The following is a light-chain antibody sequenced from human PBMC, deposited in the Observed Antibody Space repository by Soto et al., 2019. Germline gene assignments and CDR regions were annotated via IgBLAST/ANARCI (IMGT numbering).Light chain of an antibody. V-gene: IGKV3-15*01. CDR3: QKYNNWIGT. J-gene: IGKJ2*01. Sequence: EIVMTQSPATLSVSPGERATLSCRASQSVSSNVAWYQQKPGQAPRLLIYGASTRSTGIPDRFSGSGSGTEFTLTISSLQYEDFAVYYCQKYNNWIGTFGQGTKLEIK. CDR1: QSVSSN. CDR2: GAS.